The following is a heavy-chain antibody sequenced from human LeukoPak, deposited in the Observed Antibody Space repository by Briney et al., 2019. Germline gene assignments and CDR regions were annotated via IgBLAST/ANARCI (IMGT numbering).Heavy chain of an antibody. CDR1: GVIVRSNY. Sequence: GGSLRLSCVGSGVIVRSNYMTWVRQAPGKGLEWVSILYHGGSTYYADSVRGRFSISRDTSKNTLYLQMNSLRVEDTAVYYCATRRFGELTYWGQGTLVTVSS. CDR2: LYHGGST. V-gene: IGHV3-66*01. J-gene: IGHJ4*02. CDR3: ATRRFGELTY. D-gene: IGHD3-10*01.